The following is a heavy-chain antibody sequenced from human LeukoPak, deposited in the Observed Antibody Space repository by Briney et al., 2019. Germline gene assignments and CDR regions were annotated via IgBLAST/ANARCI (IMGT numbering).Heavy chain of an antibody. V-gene: IGHV3-23*01. CDR2: ITTGDGNT. CDR3: AKDGGLWVSAHWGDS. D-gene: IGHD7-27*01. Sequence: GSLRLSCAASGFTFSSYWMSWVRQAPGKGLEWVSTITTGDGNTYYADSVKGRFTVSRDDSKNTLYLQMNSLRAEDTAVYYCAKDGGLWVSAHWGDSWGRGTLVTVSS. CDR1: GFTFSSYW. J-gene: IGHJ4*02.